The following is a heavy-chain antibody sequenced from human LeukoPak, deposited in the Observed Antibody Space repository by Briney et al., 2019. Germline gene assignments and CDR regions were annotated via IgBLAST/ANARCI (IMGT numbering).Heavy chain of an antibody. CDR3: AKEGFDS. J-gene: IGHJ4*02. Sequence: GGSLRLSCTASGFIFDTHTLTWVRQVPGKGLEWVASISGSGDSTNYGDSVKGRFTISRDNSKNTLYLQMNSLRAEDTAVYYCAKEGFDSWGQGTLVTVSS. CDR1: GFIFDTHT. V-gene: IGHV3-23*01. CDR2: ISGSGDST.